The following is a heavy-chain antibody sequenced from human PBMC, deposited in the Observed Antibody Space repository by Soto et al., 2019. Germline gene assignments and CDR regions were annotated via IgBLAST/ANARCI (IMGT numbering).Heavy chain of an antibody. CDR2: IYYSGST. V-gene: IGHV4-31*03. CDR3: ARGRRVYYRMDV. J-gene: IGHJ6*02. CDR1: GGSISSGGYY. Sequence: QVQLQESGPGLVKPSQTLSLTCTVSGGSISSGGYYWSWIRQHPGKGLEWIGYIYYSGSTYYNPSLKGRVTISVDPSKNQCSLELNSVTAADTAVYYCARGRRVYYRMDVWGQGTTVTVSS.